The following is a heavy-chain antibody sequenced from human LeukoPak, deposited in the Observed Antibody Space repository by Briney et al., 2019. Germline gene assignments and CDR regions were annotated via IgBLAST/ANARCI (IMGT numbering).Heavy chain of an antibody. D-gene: IGHD2-2*02. CDR3: ARGDYTTVFDY. V-gene: IGHV3-21*01. CDR2: ITSGGTYI. CDR1: GFTFSSYS. J-gene: IGHJ4*02. Sequence: GGSLRLSCAASGFTFSSYSMNWVRQAPGKGLEWVSSITSGGTYIYYADSVKGRFTISTDNAKNSLYPQMNSLRAEDTAVYYCARGDYTTVFDYWGQGALVTVSS.